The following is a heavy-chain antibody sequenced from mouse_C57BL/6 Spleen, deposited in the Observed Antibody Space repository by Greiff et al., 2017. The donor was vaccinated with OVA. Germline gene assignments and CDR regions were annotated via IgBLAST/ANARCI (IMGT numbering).Heavy chain of an antibody. J-gene: IGHJ2*01. CDR2: ISDGGSYT. V-gene: IGHV5-4*01. Sequence: EVQRVESGGGLVKPGGSLKLSCAASGFTFSSYSMSWVRQTPEKRLEWVATISDGGSYTYYPDNVKGRFTISRDNANNNLYLQMSHLKSEDTAMYYCARGRPMVTFDYWGQGTTLTVSS. D-gene: IGHD2-2*01. CDR3: ARGRPMVTFDY. CDR1: GFTFSSYS.